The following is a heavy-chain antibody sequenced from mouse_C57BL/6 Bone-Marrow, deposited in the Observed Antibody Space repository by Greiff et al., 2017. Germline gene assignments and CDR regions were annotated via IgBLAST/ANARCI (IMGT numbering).Heavy chain of an antibody. Sequence: VQLQQSVAELVRPGASVKLSCTASGFNIKNTYMHWVKQRPEQGLEWIGRIEPANGNTKYAPKFQGKATITADTSSNTAYLQLSSLTSEDTAIYYCARDYYGSSFYYYAMDYWGQGTSVTVSS. D-gene: IGHD1-1*01. V-gene: IGHV14-3*01. CDR1: GFNIKNTY. CDR2: IEPANGNT. CDR3: ARDYYGSSFYYYAMDY. J-gene: IGHJ4*01.